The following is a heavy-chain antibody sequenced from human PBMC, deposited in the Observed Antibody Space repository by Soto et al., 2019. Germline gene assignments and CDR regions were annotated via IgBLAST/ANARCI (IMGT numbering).Heavy chain of an antibody. Sequence: QITLKESGPTLVKPTQTLTLTCTFSGFSLSTSGVGVGWIRQPPGKALEWLALIYWDDDKRYSPSLKSRLTITTDTSKNQVVLTMTNMDPVDTATYYCAHRRAYYDILTGYSYPFDYWGQGTLVTVSS. CDR1: GFSLSTSGVG. D-gene: IGHD3-9*01. CDR3: AHRRAYYDILTGYSYPFDY. V-gene: IGHV2-5*02. CDR2: IYWDDDK. J-gene: IGHJ4*02.